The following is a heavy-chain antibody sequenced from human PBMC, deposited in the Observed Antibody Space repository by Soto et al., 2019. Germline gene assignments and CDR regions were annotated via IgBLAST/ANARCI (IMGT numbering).Heavy chain of an antibody. D-gene: IGHD3-22*01. CDR2: ISAYDGNT. V-gene: IGHV1-18*01. CDR1: GYTFTSYG. CDR3: ARGGYYDSSGSRNYYYYGMNV. J-gene: IGHJ6*02. Sequence: GASVKVSCKASGYTFTSYGINWVRQAPGQGLEWLGWISAYDGNTNYAQILQGRVSMTTDTSTNTAYMEVRSLRSDDTAVHYCARGGYYDSSGSRNYYYYGMNVWGQGTTVTVSS.